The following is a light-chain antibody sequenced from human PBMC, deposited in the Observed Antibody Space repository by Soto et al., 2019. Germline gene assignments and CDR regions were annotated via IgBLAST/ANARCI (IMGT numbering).Light chain of an antibody. CDR1: SSDVGSYNL. V-gene: IGLV2-23*02. J-gene: IGLJ1*01. CDR3: CSYAGTTYV. Sequence: HSAVTQAASVSGSPGQSITISCTGTSSDVGSYNLVSWYQQHPGKAPKLMIYEVSKRPSGVSNRFSGSKSGNTASLTISGLQAEDEANYYCCSYAGTTYVFGTGTKVTVL. CDR2: EVS.